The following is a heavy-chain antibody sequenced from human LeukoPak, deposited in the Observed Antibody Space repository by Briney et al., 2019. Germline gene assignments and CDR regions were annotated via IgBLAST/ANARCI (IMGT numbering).Heavy chain of an antibody. CDR3: ARIWVVPAAIGPYGMDV. V-gene: IGHV4-59*01. J-gene: IGHJ6*02. D-gene: IGHD2-2*02. CDR1: GGSISSYY. Sequence: PSETLSLTCTVSGGSISSYYWSWIRQPPGKGLEWIGYIYYSGSNNYNPSLKSRVTILVDTFKNQFSLKLSSVTAEDTAVYYWARIWVVPAAIGPYGMDVRGQGTTVTVSS. CDR2: IYYSGSN.